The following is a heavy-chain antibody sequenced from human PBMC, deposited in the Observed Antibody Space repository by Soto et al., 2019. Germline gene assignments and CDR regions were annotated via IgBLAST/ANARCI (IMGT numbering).Heavy chain of an antibody. Sequence: SETLSLTCTLSGDSVSSYYWSWIRQSPVKGLNWIGYIFYNGGTAHNPPLKSRVTMSLDMSKKQFSLQLSCVTAAAKAAYYWARVQMVNKVMDYWGQGTRGT. V-gene: IGHV4-59*02. CDR2: IFYNGGT. D-gene: IGHD2-8*01. CDR1: GDSVSSYY. J-gene: IGHJ4*02. CDR3: ARVQMVNKVMDY.